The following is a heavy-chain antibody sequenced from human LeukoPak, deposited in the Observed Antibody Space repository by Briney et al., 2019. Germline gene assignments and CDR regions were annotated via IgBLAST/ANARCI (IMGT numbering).Heavy chain of an antibody. J-gene: IGHJ3*02. CDR3: ARRTRVSGSNPPATHVFDI. CDR2: IRFDGTEE. D-gene: IGHD3-16*02. CDR1: GFIFSNYA. V-gene: IGHV3-33*08. Sequence: GGSLRLSCAASGFIFSNYAMHWVRQAPGKGLEWVATIRFDGTEEYYADSVKGRFAISRDNAKNSVFLQMTSLTAGDTALYFCARRTRVSGSNPPATHVFDIWGQGTLVTVSS.